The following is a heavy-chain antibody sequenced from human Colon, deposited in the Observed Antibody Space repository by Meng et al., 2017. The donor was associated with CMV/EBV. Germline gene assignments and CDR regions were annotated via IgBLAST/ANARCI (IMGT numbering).Heavy chain of an antibody. Sequence: SETLSLTCTVSGGSISSGDYYWSWIRQPPGKGLEWIGYIYYSGSTYYNPSLKSRVTISVDTSKNQFSLKLSSVTAADTAVYYCARGNDFWSGSVYYHYFDLWGRGTLVTVSS. CDR1: GGSISSGDYY. D-gene: IGHD3-3*01. CDR3: ARGNDFWSGSVYYHYFDL. CDR2: IYYSGST. J-gene: IGHJ2*01. V-gene: IGHV4-30-4*08.